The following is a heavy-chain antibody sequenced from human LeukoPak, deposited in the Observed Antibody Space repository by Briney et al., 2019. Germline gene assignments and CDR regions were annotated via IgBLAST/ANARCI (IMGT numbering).Heavy chain of an antibody. CDR1: GYTFTSYY. Sequence: GASVKVSCKASGYTFTSYYMHWVRQAPGQGLEWMGWINPNSGDTNYAQKFQDRVTMTRDTSISTAYIELNLLRSDDTAVYYCANNDYYDSSGYYEGVDYWGQGTLVTVSS. CDR3: ANNDYYDSSGYYEGVDY. D-gene: IGHD3-22*01. V-gene: IGHV1-2*02. CDR2: INPNSGDT. J-gene: IGHJ4*02.